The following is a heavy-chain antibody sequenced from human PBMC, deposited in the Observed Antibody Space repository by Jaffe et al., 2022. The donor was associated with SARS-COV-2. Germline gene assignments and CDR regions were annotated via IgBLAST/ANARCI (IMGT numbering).Heavy chain of an antibody. CDR3: ARGRGATTVTGGPGGWYFDL. J-gene: IGHJ2*01. Sequence: QEQLQQWGAGLLKPSETLSLTCGVSGGSFSGFWWSWIRQSPGKGLEWIGEIYHTGSANHDPSLKSRVTISVDTSKNQFSLTLSSVTAADTAVYYCARGRGATTVTGGPGGWYFDLWGRGTLVTVSS. CDR2: IYHTGSA. D-gene: IGHD4-17*01. V-gene: IGHV4-34*02. CDR1: GGSFSGFW.